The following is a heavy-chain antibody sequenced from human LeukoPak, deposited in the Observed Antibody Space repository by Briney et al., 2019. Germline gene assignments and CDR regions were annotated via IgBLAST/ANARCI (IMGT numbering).Heavy chain of an antibody. J-gene: IGHJ4*02. CDR3: ARSIVVVTDFDY. CDR1: GYTFTSYY. Sequence: ASVKVSCKASGYTFTSYYMHSVRQAPGQGVEWVGIINPSGGSTSYAQKFQGRVTMTRATSTTTCYMELSSLRSEDTAVYYCARSIVVVTDFDYWGQGTLVTVSS. CDR2: INPSGGST. D-gene: IGHD2-21*02. V-gene: IGHV1-46*01.